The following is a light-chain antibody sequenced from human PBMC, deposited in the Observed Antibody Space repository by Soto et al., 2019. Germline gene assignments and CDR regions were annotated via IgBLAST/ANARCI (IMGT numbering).Light chain of an antibody. CDR3: QQYSHLIT. CDR1: QDISNY. J-gene: IGKJ5*01. Sequence: DMQMNQSPSSLSASVGDRVTISFQASQDISNYLNWYQQKLGKAPKLLIYDASNLETGVPSRFSGSGSGTDFTFTISSLQPEDIATYYCQQYSHLITSGQGTLLEIK. CDR2: DAS. V-gene: IGKV1-33*01.